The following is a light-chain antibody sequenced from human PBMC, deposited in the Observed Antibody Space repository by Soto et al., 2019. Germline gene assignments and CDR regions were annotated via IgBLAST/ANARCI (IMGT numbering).Light chain of an antibody. CDR3: QQYNSYSPWT. CDR1: QFISTW. V-gene: IGKV1-5*01. CDR2: DAS. J-gene: IGKJ1*01. Sequence: DIQMTQSPSTLSASVGDRVTITCRASQFISTWLAWYQQKPGKAPKLLIYDASSLESGVPSRFSGSGSGTEFTLTISSLQPDDFATYYCQQYNSYSPWTFGQGTKVDIK.